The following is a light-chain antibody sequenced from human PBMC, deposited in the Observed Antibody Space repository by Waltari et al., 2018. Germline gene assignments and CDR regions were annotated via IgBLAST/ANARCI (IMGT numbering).Light chain of an antibody. CDR3: QSYDSSLRGARV. CDR1: SSHTRAGHD. V-gene: IGLV1-40*01. CDR2: GNN. J-gene: IGLJ3*02. Sequence: QSVLTQPPSVSGAPGHRVTISCTGSSSHTRAGHDVHWYQQLPGTAPKVLIYGNNNRPSGVPARFSGSKSGTSASLAITGLQAEDEADYYCQSYDSSLRGARVFGGGTKLTVL.